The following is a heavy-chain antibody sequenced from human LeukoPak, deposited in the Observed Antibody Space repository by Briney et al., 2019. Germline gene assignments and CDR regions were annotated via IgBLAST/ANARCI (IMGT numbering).Heavy chain of an antibody. D-gene: IGHD2-2*01. J-gene: IGHJ5*02. V-gene: IGHV3-9*01. CDR2: ISWNSGSI. CDR3: ARGGKLEPTAMPT. CDR1: GFTFDDYA. Sequence: GGSLRLSCAASGFTFDDYAMHWVRQPPGKGLEWVSGISWNSGSIGYADSVKGRFTISRDNAKNMLYLQINSLRVEDTAIYYCARGGKLEPTAMPTWGQGSLVVVSS.